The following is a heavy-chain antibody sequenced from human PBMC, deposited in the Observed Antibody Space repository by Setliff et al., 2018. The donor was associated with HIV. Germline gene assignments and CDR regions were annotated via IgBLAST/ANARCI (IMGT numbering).Heavy chain of an antibody. V-gene: IGHV4-39*02. J-gene: IGHJ4*02. CDR3: ASPASGGSSGQYHY. D-gene: IGHD6-19*01. Sequence: TLSLTCTVSDGSISSTNHYWGWIRQSPGKRLEWIGTVHYSGSTYYNPSLKSRLTISVDTSTNHFSLKLSSVTAADTAVYYCASPASGGSSGQYHYWGQGTLVTVSS. CDR2: VHYSGST. CDR1: DGSISSTNHY.